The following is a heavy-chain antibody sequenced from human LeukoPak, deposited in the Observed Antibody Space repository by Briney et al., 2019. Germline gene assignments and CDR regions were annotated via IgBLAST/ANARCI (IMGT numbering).Heavy chain of an antibody. CDR2: ISSSSSYI. CDR3: ARVGSKAGLFDY. CDR1: GFTFSSYA. J-gene: IGHJ4*02. D-gene: IGHD4-11*01. V-gene: IGHV3-21*01. Sequence: PGRSLRLSCAASGFTFSSYAMHWVRQAPGKGLEWVSSISSSSSYIYYADSVKGRFTISRDNAKNSLYLQMNSLRAEDTAVYYCARVGSKAGLFDYWGQGTLVTVSS.